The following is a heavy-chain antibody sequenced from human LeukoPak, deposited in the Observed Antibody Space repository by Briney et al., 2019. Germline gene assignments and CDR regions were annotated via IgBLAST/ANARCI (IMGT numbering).Heavy chain of an antibody. CDR2: LYIDGST. CDR1: GFTVSSNY. V-gene: IGHV3-66*01. D-gene: IGHD3-10*01. Sequence: GGSLRLSCGASGFTVSSNYMNWVRQAPGKGLEWVSVLYIDGSTFYADSVKGRFTISRDNSKNTLYLQMNSLRAEDTAMYYCARDRGFGEFFDYWGQGTLVTVSS. CDR3: ARDRGFGEFFDY. J-gene: IGHJ4*02.